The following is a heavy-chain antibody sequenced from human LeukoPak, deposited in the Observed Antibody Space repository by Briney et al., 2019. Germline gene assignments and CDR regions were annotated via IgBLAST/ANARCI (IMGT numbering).Heavy chain of an antibody. J-gene: IGHJ6*03. CDR1: GFTFSSYA. D-gene: IGHD5-12*01. CDR2: ISGSGGST. CDR3: AKDPRTVATPKYYYYYMDV. Sequence: GGSLRLSCAASGFTFSSYAMSWVRQAPGKGLEWVSAISGSGGSTYYADSVKGRFTISRDNSKNTLYLQMNSLRAEDTAVYYCAKDPRTVATPKYYYYYMDVWGKGTTVTVSS. V-gene: IGHV3-23*01.